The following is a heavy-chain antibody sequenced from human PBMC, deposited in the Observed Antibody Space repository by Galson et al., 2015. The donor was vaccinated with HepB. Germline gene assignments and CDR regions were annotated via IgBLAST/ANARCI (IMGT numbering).Heavy chain of an antibody. V-gene: IGHV3-15*01. CDR3: TAPIALDNPTLSNSSYYYGMDV. CDR1: GFTFSNAW. D-gene: IGHD4-11*01. CDR2: IKSKTDGGTT. J-gene: IGHJ6*02. Sequence: SLRLSCAASGFTFSNAWMSWVRQAPGKGLEWVGRIKSKTDGGTTDYAPPVKGRFTISRDDSKNTLYLQMNSLKTEDTAMYYCTAPIALDNPTLSNSSYYYGMDVWGQGTPITVAS.